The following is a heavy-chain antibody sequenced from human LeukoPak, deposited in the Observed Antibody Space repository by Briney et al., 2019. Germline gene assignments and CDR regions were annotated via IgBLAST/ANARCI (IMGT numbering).Heavy chain of an antibody. CDR3: VRDTGGSGSYPDY. V-gene: IGHV3-7*01. J-gene: IGHJ4*02. Sequence: GGSLRLSCAASGFTFSNYWMTWVPQAPGKGLEWVANIKQDGSERYYVDSVRGRFTISRDNAKNSVYLQVNSLRVEDTAMYYCVRDTGGSGSYPDYWGQGVLVTVSS. CDR2: IKQDGSER. D-gene: IGHD1-26*01. CDR1: GFTFSNYW.